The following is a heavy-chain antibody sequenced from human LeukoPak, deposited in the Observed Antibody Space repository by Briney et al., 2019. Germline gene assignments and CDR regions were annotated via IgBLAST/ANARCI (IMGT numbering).Heavy chain of an antibody. D-gene: IGHD1-26*01. J-gene: IGHJ6*02. V-gene: IGHV3-23*01. CDR2: ISDSGANK. Sequence: GGSLRLSCVASGFTFSTYAMNWVRQAPGKGLEWVSLISDSGANKHYADSVKGRFTISRDNSKNTLSLQMNSLRAEDTAVYYCAKDVRVGGGGMDVWGQGTPVTVSS. CDR1: GFTFSTYA. CDR3: AKDVRVGGGGMDV.